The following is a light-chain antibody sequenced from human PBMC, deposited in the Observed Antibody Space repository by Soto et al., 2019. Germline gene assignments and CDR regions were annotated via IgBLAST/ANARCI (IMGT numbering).Light chain of an antibody. Sequence: EIVLTQSPGTLSLSPGERATLSCRASQSVDSYLAWYQQKPGQAPSLLIYDASNRATGIPARFSGSGSGTDFTLTIRSLEPEDFAVYYCQQYGRSPTTFGQGTRLEIK. V-gene: IGKV3-11*01. CDR3: QQYGRSPTT. CDR1: QSVDSY. J-gene: IGKJ5*01. CDR2: DAS.